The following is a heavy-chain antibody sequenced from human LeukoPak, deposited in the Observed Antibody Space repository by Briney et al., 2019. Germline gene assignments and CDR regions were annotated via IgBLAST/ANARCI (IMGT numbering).Heavy chain of an antibody. CDR3: ARASAYSTSSGVNL. D-gene: IGHD6-6*01. Sequence: PSETLSLTCAVYGGSFGGYYWNWIRQPPGMGLESIGEISHSGTTNYNPSLKSRVTISVDTSKNQFSLRLNSVTAADTAVYYCARASAYSTSSGVNLWGQGTLVTVSS. CDR2: ISHSGTT. J-gene: IGHJ5*02. V-gene: IGHV4-34*01. CDR1: GGSFGGYY.